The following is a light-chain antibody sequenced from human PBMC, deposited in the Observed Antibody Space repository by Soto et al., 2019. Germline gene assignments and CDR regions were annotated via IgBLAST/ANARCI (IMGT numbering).Light chain of an antibody. CDR2: GND. J-gene: IGLJ2*01. CDR3: ATWDRSLSAGV. CDR1: NSNIENNF. V-gene: IGLV1-51*01. Sequence: QSVLTQPPSVSAAPGQTVTISCSGSNSNIENNFVSWYQQLPGTAPKLLIHGNDKRPSGIPDRFSGSKSGTSATLDIAGLQTGDEADYYCATWDRSLSAGVFGGGTELTVL.